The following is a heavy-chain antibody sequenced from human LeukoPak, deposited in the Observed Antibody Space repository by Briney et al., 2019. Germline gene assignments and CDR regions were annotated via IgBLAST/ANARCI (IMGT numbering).Heavy chain of an antibody. D-gene: IGHD3-9*01. CDR3: AGGVTGYYNPPYYYYGMDV. J-gene: IGHJ6*02. V-gene: IGHV3-30-3*01. CDR1: GFTFSSYA. CDR2: ISYDGSNK. Sequence: PGRSLRLSCAASGFTFSSYAMHWVRQAPGKGLEWVAIISYDGSNKYYADSVKGRFTISRDNSKNSLYLQMNSLRAEDTAVYYCAGGVTGYYNPPYYYYGMDVWGQGTTVTVSS.